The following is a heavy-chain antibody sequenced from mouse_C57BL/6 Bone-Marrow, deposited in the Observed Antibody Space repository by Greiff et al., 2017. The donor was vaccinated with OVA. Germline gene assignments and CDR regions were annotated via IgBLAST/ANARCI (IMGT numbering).Heavy chain of an antibody. D-gene: IGHD3-2*02. CDR2: IYPGDGDT. Sequence: VQLQQSGPELVKPGASVKLSCKASGYAFSSYWMNWVKQRPGKGLEWIGRIYPGDGDTNYNGQFKGKATLTADKSSSTAYMQLSSLTSEDSAVSFRSPISSGYAMGYWGQGTTLTVSS. CDR3: SPISSGYAMGY. J-gene: IGHJ4*01. V-gene: IGHV1-82*01. CDR1: GYAFSSYW.